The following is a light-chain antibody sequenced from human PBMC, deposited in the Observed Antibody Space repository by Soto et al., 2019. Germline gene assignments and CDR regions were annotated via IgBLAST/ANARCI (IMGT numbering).Light chain of an antibody. CDR2: SAS. Sequence: EIVMTQSPATLSVSPGQRATLSCRASQSVTSSLAWYQQKPGQPPRLLIYSASARVTGVPARFSGSGSGTEFTLTINSLQSEDFAVYYCQQSYNWPRTFGQGTKVELK. CDR1: QSVTSS. J-gene: IGKJ1*01. V-gene: IGKV3-15*01. CDR3: QQSYNWPRT.